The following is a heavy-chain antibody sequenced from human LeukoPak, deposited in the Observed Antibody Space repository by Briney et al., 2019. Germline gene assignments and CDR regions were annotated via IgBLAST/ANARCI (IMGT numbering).Heavy chain of an antibody. D-gene: IGHD3-10*01. CDR3: ARDARGSSYMDV. CDR1: GGSFSGYY. V-gene: IGHV4-34*01. J-gene: IGHJ6*02. Sequence: PSETLSLTCAVYGGSFSGYYWSWIRQPPGKGLEWIGEINHSGSTNYNPSLKSRVTISVDTSKNQFSLKLSSVTAADTAVYYCARDARGSSYMDVWGQGTTVTVSS. CDR2: INHSGST.